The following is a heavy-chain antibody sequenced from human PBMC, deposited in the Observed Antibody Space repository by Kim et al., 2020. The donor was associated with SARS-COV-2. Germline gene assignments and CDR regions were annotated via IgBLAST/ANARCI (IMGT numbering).Heavy chain of an antibody. Sequence: ASVKVSCKASGYTFTSYGISWVRQAPGQGLEWMGWISAYNGNTNYAQKLQGRVTMTTDTSTSTAYMELRSLRSDDTAVYYCARGLVVSGYYYYYGMDVWGQGTTVTVSS. CDR2: ISAYNGNT. V-gene: IGHV1-18*01. J-gene: IGHJ6*02. D-gene: IGHD2-8*02. CDR3: ARGLVVSGYYYYYGMDV. CDR1: GYTFTSYG.